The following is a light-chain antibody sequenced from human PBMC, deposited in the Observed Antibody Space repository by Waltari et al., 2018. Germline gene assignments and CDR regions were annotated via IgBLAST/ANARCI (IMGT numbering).Light chain of an antibody. V-gene: IGKV4-1*01. CDR3: QQHDDTPLT. Sequence: IVMTQSLDPLAVSLGARAPIHCKSSQSVFYNSNNKNYLAWYQHKPGQPPKLLIYWASTRESGVPDRFSGGGSETDFTLTISSLQAEDVAVYYCQQHDDTPLTFGPGTKVDVK. J-gene: IGKJ3*01. CDR1: QSVFYNSNNKNY. CDR2: WAS.